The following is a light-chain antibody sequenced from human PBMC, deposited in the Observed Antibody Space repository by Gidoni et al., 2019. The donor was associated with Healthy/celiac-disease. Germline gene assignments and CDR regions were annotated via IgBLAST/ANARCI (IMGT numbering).Light chain of an antibody. CDR3: QQYNNWPPLX. CDR1: QSVSSN. Sequence: EIVMTQSPATLSVSPGERATLSCRASQSVSSNLAWYQQKPGQAPRLLIYGASTRATGIPARFSGSGSGTECTLTISSLQSEDFAVYYCQQYNNWPPLXFXGGTKVEIK. J-gene: IGKJ4*01. CDR2: GAS. V-gene: IGKV3-15*01.